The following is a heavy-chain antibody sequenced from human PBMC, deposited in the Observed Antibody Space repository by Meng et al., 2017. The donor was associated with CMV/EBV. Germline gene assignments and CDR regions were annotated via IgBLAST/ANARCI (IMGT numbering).Heavy chain of an antibody. D-gene: IGHD2-2*01. CDR3: TRAVSGQPKFDY. CDR1: GFTFSGSA. J-gene: IGHJ4*02. Sequence: GESLKISCAASGFTFSGSAMHWVRQASGKGLEWVGRTRSKANSYATAYAASVKGRFTISRDDSKNTAYLQMNSLKTEDTAVYYCTRAVSGQPKFDYWGQGTLVTVSS. V-gene: IGHV3-73*01. CDR2: TRSKANSYAT.